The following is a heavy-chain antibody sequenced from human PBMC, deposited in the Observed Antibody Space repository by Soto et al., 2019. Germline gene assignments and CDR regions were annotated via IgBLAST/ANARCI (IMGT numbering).Heavy chain of an antibody. CDR1: GCSIISSSYY. J-gene: IGHJ5*02. CDR2: IYYGGST. Sequence: PSETLSLTCTVSGCSIISSSYYWVWMRQPPGKGREWIGSIYYGGSTYDNPSHKSRVTISVDTSKNQFSLKLSSVTAADTAMYYCARHLSYYDSSGYYGWFDPWGQGTLVTVSS. V-gene: IGHV4-39*01. CDR3: ARHLSYYDSSGYYGWFDP. D-gene: IGHD3-22*01.